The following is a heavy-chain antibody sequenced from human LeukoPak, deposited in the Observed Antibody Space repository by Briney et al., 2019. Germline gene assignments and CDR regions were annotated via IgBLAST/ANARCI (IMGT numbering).Heavy chain of an antibody. CDR1: GGTFSSYA. J-gene: IGHJ5*02. Sequence: GASVKVSCKASGGTFSSYAISWVRQAPGQGLEWMGGIIPIFGTANYAQKFQGRVTITADESTSTAYMELSSLRSEDTAVYYCAVPPIVVVPAAKDKDTSARGGNWFDPWGQGTLVTVSS. D-gene: IGHD2-2*01. V-gene: IGHV1-69*13. CDR2: IIPIFGTA. CDR3: AVPPIVVVPAAKDKDTSARGGNWFDP.